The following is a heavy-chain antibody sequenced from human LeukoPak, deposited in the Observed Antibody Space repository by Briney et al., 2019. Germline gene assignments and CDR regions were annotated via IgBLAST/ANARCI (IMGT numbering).Heavy chain of an antibody. CDR2: IYCSGST. J-gene: IGHJ6*02. V-gene: IGHV4-59*01. D-gene: IGHD3-10*01. CDR1: GGSINNYY. Sequence: SETLSLTCTVSGGSINNYYWSWIRQPPGKGLEWIGYIYCSGSTNYNPSLRSRVTISVDTSKNQFSLKLSSVTAADTAVYYCARSSGGYYYYGMDVWGRGTTVTVSS. CDR3: ARSSGGYYYYGMDV.